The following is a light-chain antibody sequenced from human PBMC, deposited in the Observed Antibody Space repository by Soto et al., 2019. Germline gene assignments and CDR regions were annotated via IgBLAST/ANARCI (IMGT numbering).Light chain of an antibody. CDR2: GAC. V-gene: IGKV3-20*01. Sequence: EVVLKQSLGTVSSSQGERATLSCRASQSVSGSYLAWYQQKPGQAPRLLIYGACSRATGIPDRISGSGSGADFTLTISKVYPESCALYCCPQYGSPLSVPYGQGTRPAIK. CDR3: PQYGSPLSVP. CDR1: QSVSGSY. J-gene: IGKJ5*01.